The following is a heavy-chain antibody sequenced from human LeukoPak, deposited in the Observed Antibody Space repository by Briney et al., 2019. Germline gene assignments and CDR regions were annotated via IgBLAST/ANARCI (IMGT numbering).Heavy chain of an antibody. CDR1: GFTVSSNY. Sequence: GGSLRLSCAASGFTVSSNYMSWVRQAPGKGLEWVSVIYSGGSTYYADSVKGRFTISRDNAKNSLYLQMNSLRAEDTALYHCARAVAGNGGYYYYYMDVWGKGTTVTVSS. D-gene: IGHD6-19*01. CDR3: ARAVAGNGGYYYYYMDV. V-gene: IGHV3-53*01. CDR2: IYSGGST. J-gene: IGHJ6*03.